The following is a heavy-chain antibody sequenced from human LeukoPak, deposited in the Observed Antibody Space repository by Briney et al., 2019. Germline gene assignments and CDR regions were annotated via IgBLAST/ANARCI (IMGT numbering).Heavy chain of an antibody. D-gene: IGHD2-2*02. CDR1: GFAFSSYG. J-gene: IGHJ4*02. Sequence: GGSLRLSCAASGFAFSSYGMHWVRQAPGKGLEWVAVISYDGSNKYYADSVKGRFTISRDNSKNTLYLQMNSLRAEDTAVYYCARDPVHCSSTSCYTVGLDYWGQGTLVTVSS. CDR3: ARDPVHCSSTSCYTVGLDY. V-gene: IGHV3-30*19. CDR2: ISYDGSNK.